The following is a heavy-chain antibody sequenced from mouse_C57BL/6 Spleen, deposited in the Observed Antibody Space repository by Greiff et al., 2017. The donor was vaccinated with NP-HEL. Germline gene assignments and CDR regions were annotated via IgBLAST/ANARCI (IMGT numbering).Heavy chain of an antibody. V-gene: IGHV1-42*01. CDR2: INPSTGGT. J-gene: IGHJ1*03. CDR3: ARSAYDLWYVDV. CDR1: GYSFTGYY. Sequence: EVKLMESGPELVKPGASVKISCKASGYSFTGYYMNWVKQSPEKSLEWIGEINPSTGGTTYIQKFKAKATLTVDKSSSTAYMQLKSLTSEDSAVYYCARSAYDLWYVDVWGTGTTVTVSS. D-gene: IGHD2-3*01.